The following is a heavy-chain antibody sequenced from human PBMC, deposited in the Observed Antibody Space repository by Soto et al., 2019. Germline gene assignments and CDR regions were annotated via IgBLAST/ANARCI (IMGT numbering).Heavy chain of an antibody. CDR3: ARGLGGPGSYSDY. Sequence: QVQLVQSGAEVKKPGASVKVSCKASGYTFTSYARHWVRQAPGQRFEWMVWINAGNGNTKYSQKFQGRVTITRDTSASTAYRELSSLRFEDMTVYYCARGLGGPGSYSDYWGHGTLVTVSS. J-gene: IGHJ4*01. V-gene: IGHV1-3*01. CDR2: INAGNGNT. CDR1: GYTFTSYA. D-gene: IGHD3-10*01.